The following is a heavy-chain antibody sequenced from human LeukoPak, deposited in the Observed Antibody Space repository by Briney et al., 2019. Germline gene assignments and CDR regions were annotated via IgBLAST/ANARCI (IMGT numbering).Heavy chain of an antibody. V-gene: IGHV1-2*02. CDR2: INPNSGGT. D-gene: IGHD1-1*01. J-gene: IGHJ5*02. Sequence: ASVKVSFKASGYTFTGYYMHWVRQAPGQGLEWIGWINPNSGGTNYAQKFQGRVTMTRDTSISTAYMELSRMRSDDTAVYYCERESRYNWNDNWFDPWGQGTLVTVSS. CDR3: ERESRYNWNDNWFDP. CDR1: GYTFTGYY.